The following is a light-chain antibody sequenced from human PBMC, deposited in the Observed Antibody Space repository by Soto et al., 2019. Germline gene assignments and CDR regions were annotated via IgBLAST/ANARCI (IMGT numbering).Light chain of an antibody. CDR2: EVS. V-gene: IGLV2-8*01. Sequence: QSVLTQPPSASGSPGQSVTISCTGTSSDVGGYNYVSWYQQHPGKALKLMIYEVSKRPSGVPDRFSGSKSGNTASLTVSGLQAEDEADYYCSSYAGSTLYVFGTGTKVTVL. J-gene: IGLJ1*01. CDR3: SSYAGSTLYV. CDR1: SSDVGGYNY.